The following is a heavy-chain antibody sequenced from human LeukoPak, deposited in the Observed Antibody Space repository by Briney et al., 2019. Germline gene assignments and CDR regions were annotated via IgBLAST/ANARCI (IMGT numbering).Heavy chain of an antibody. Sequence: GGSLRLSCAASRFXFSNAWISWVRQAPGKGLEWVGHIKSKTDGGTTDYAAPVKGRFTISRDDSKNTLYLQMNNLKTEDTAVYYCTTDRDYGDYPEYYFDYWGQGTLVTVSS. D-gene: IGHD4-17*01. CDR2: IKSKTDGGTT. J-gene: IGHJ4*02. CDR1: RFXFSNAW. CDR3: TTDRDYGDYPEYYFDY. V-gene: IGHV3-15*01.